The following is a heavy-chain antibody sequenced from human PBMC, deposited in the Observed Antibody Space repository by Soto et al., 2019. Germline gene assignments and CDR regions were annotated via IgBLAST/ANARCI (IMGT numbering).Heavy chain of an antibody. CDR2: ISRSGNTI. D-gene: IGHD1-1*01. CDR3: ARDESELERSLNAVDL. J-gene: IGHJ3*01. CDR1: GFTFSDYF. V-gene: IGHV3-11*01. Sequence: QVQLVESGGGLVKPGGSLRLSCAASGFTFSDYFMSWIRQAPGRGLEWVSYISRSGNTIYYADPVKGRFTISRDNAKNSLYLQMNSLRAEDKAVYYCARDESELERSLNAVDLWGQGTLVTVSS.